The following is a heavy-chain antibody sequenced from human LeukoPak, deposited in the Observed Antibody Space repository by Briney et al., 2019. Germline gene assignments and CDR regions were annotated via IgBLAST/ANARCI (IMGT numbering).Heavy chain of an antibody. CDR2: ISHTGSTI. D-gene: IGHD6-6*01. Sequence: GGSLRLSCAASGFTFSDYYMSWIRQAPGKGLEWVSYISHTGSTIKYADSVKGRFTISRDNAKNSLSLQMNSLRAEDTALYYCARASDSSSGYFGCWGQGALVTVSS. J-gene: IGHJ4*02. CDR3: ARASDSSSGYFGC. CDR1: GFTFSDYY. V-gene: IGHV3-11*01.